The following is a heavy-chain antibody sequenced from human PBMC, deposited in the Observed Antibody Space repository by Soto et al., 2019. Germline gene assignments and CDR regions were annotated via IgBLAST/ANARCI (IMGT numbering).Heavy chain of an antibody. D-gene: IGHD3-22*01. CDR1: GGTFSSYA. V-gene: IGHV1-69*01. CDR2: IIPIFGTA. CDR3: ASGAPKYYYDSSGYYPIDAFDI. Sequence: QVQLVQSGAEVKKPGSSVKVSCKASGGTFSSYAISWVRQAPGQGLEWMGGIIPIFGTANYAQKFQGRVTITADASTSTAYMELSSLRSEDTAVYYCASGAPKYYYDSSGYYPIDAFDIWGQGTMVTVSS. J-gene: IGHJ3*02.